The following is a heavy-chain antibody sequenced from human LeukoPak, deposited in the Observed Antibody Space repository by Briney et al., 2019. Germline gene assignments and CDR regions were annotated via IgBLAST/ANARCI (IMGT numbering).Heavy chain of an antibody. Sequence: GGSLRLSCAASGFTFSSYAMRWVRQAPGKGLEWVSAISGSGGSTYYADSVKGRFTISRDNSKNTLYLQMNSLRAEDTAVYYCARTKDTGYSSSWYKSWGQGTLVTVSS. V-gene: IGHV3-23*01. J-gene: IGHJ4*02. CDR1: GFTFSSYA. CDR2: ISGSGGST. CDR3: ARTKDTGYSSSWYKS. D-gene: IGHD6-13*01.